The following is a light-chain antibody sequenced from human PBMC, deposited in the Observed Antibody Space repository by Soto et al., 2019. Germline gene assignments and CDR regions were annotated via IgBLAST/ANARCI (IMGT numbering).Light chain of an antibody. CDR2: EVS. Sequence: QSALTQPASVSGSPGQSITISCTGTSSDVGGYNYVSWFQHHPGKAPKLMIYEVSNRPSGVSDRFSGSKSGNTASLTISGLQAEDEADYYCSSYTSSSHPFGTGTKLTVL. CDR1: SSDVGGYNY. V-gene: IGLV2-14*01. CDR3: SSYTSSSHP. J-gene: IGLJ1*01.